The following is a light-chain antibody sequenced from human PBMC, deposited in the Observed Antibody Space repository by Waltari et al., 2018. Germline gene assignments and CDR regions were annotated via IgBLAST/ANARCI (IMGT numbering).Light chain of an antibody. J-gene: IGKJ1*01. V-gene: IGKV1-5*03. CDR3: QQYNSFPT. Sequence: DLQMTQTPSTLSVSVGDRVTITCRASQSIITWLDWYQQKPGKAPKVLIYKASNLQSGVPSRFSGSGSGTEFTLTISSLQPDDFGTYYCQQYNSFPTFGQGTKVEIK. CDR1: QSIITW. CDR2: KAS.